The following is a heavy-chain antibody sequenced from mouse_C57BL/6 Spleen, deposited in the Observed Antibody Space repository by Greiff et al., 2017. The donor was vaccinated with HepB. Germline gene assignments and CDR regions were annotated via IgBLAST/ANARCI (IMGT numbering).Heavy chain of an antibody. Sequence: EVQLQQSGPELVKPGASVKIPCKASGYTFTDYNMDWVKQSHGKSLEWIGDINPNNGGTIYNQKFKGKATLTVDTSSSTAYMGLRSLTSEDTAFYYCARCKEASYDGYYGYYAMDYWGQGTSVTVSS. CDR1: GYTFTDYN. V-gene: IGHV1-18*01. D-gene: IGHD2-3*01. CDR3: ARCKEASYDGYYGYYAMDY. J-gene: IGHJ4*01. CDR2: INPNNGGT.